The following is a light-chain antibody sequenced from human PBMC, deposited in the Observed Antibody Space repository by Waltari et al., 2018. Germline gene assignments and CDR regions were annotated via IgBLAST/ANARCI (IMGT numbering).Light chain of an antibody. V-gene: IGLV1-47*01. CDR2: RNN. CDR3: AVWDDSLSAWV. CDR1: SSNIGSQY. J-gene: IGLJ3*02. Sequence: QSVLTQPPSASGTPGQRVTISCSGSSSNIGSQYVFWYQQLPGTAPNLLSYRNNQRPSGVPDRFSGSKYGTSASLAISGLRSEDEADYHCAVWDDSLSAWVFGGGTKLTVL.